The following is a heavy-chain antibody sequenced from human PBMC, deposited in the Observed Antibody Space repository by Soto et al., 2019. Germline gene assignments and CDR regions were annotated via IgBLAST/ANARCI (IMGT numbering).Heavy chain of an antibody. CDR1: GGSFRSYA. Sequence: QVQLVQSGAEVKKPGSSVKVSCKASGGSFRSYAVNWVRQAPGQGLECLGGIIPIFGTPNYAQKFHGRVSITADESTSTVYMDLVSLTSEDTAVYYCAYSANHRYFFDSWDQGTLVTVSS. CDR2: IIPIFGTP. CDR3: AYSANHRYFFDS. J-gene: IGHJ5*01. D-gene: IGHD5-18*01. V-gene: IGHV1-69*12.